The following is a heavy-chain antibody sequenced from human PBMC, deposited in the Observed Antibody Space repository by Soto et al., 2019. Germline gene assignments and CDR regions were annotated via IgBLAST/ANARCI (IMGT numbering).Heavy chain of an antibody. V-gene: IGHV1-8*01. J-gene: IGHJ5*01. D-gene: IGHD2-21*01. CDR3: ARSDGYNFNWLDS. Sequence: QVQLVQSGAEVKTPGASVKVSCKASGYTFATYDINWVRQAPGQGLEWMGWMNPNSGNTGYAQKVQGRLTMTRDTALSVAHMELSRLRNEDPAVYYCARSDGYNFNWLDSWGQGTLVTVSA. CDR2: MNPNSGNT. CDR1: GYTFATYD.